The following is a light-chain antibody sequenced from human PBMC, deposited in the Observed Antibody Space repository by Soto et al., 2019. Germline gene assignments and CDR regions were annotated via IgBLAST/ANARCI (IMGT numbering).Light chain of an antibody. CDR3: QQYNNWPPWT. J-gene: IGKJ1*01. CDR2: DAS. V-gene: IGKV3D-15*01. Sequence: EIVMTQSPATLSVSPGERATLSCRASQSVSSNLAWYQQKPGQAPRLLIYDASTRATGIPARFSGSGSGTEFTLTISSLQYEDVEVYYCQQYNNWPPWTFGQGTKVEFK. CDR1: QSVSSN.